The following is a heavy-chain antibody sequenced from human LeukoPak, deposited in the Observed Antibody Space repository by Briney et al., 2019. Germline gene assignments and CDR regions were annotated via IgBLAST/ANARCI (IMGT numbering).Heavy chain of an antibody. CDR2: INPNSGSGGT. CDR1: VYTFSGYY. J-gene: IGHJ4*02. Sequence: AAVKVSRKTSVYTFSGYYMHWVRPAPGQGLACLGCINPNSGSGGTNYAQKFKGRVTMTRDTSITTAYMELRSLRSDDTAVYYCARDPQQLVGATGGGFNFWGQGTLVTVSS. D-gene: IGHD1-26*01. V-gene: IGHV1-2*02. CDR3: ARDPQQLVGATGGGFNF.